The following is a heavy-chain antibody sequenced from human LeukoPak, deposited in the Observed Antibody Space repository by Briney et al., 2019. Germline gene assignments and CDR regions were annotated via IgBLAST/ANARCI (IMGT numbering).Heavy chain of an antibody. V-gene: IGHV4-59*01. J-gene: IGHJ4*02. Sequence: PSKPLSLTCTVSGGSISGYYWSWIRQPPGKGLEWIGYIFYSGSTNYNPSLRTRVTMSVDTSKNQFSLKLSSVTAADTAVYYCARFGSYYLDQWGQGALVTVSS. CDR3: ARFGSYYLDQ. D-gene: IGHD1-26*01. CDR1: GGSISGYY. CDR2: IFYSGST.